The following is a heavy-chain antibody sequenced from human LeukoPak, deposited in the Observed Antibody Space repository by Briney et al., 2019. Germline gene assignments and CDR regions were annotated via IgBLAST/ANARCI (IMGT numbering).Heavy chain of an antibody. V-gene: IGHV3-53*01. CDR3: AGRLRDAAAFDY. CDR1: GFTVSSNY. J-gene: IGHJ4*02. Sequence: PGGSLRLSCVAPGFTVSSNYMSWVRRAPGKGLEWVSLSNSDTTYHAESVKGRFTISRDNAQNTFYLQMNSLRAEDTAVYYCAGRLRDAAAFDYWGQGTLVTVSS. D-gene: IGHD4-17*01. CDR2: SNSDTT.